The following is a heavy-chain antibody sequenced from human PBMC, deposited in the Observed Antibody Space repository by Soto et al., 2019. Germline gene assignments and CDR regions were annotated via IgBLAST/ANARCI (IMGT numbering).Heavy chain of an antibody. CDR2: ISSDGDTK. CDR3: ARPQSRPTVVSYYFDF. Sequence: PGGSLRLSCAVSGFTFRSYPMHWVRQAPGKGLEWVAVISSDGDTKYYADSVKGRFTISRDNSNNTLYLHLNSLRADDTAIFYCARPQSRPTVVSYYFDFWGQGTLVTVSS. J-gene: IGHJ4*02. CDR1: GFTFRSYP. V-gene: IGHV3-30-3*01. D-gene: IGHD3-10*01.